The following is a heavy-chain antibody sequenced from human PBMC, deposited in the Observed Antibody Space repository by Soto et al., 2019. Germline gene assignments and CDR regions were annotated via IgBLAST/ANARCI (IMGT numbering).Heavy chain of an antibody. CDR2: IYYSGST. CDR1: GGSISSGDYY. V-gene: IGHV4-31*03. J-gene: IGHJ4*02. CDR3: ARESEDLTSNFDY. Sequence: SETLSLTCTVSGGSISSGDYYWSWIRQHPGKGLEWIGYIYYSGSTYYNPSLKSRVTISVDTSKNQFSLKLSSVTAADTAVYYCARESEDLTSNFDYWGQGTLVTVSS.